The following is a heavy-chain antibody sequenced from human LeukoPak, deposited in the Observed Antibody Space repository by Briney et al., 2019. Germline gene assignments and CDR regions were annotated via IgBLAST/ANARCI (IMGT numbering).Heavy chain of an antibody. J-gene: IGHJ4*02. Sequence: GASVKVSCKASGGTFSSYAISWVRQAPGQGLEWMGGIIPIFGTANYAQKFQGRVTITADKSTSTAHMELSSLRSEDTAVYYCARDPHLYCSSTSCYFNDYWGQGTLVTVSS. D-gene: IGHD2-2*01. CDR2: IIPIFGTA. CDR1: GGTFSSYA. V-gene: IGHV1-69*06. CDR3: ARDPHLYCSSTSCYFNDY.